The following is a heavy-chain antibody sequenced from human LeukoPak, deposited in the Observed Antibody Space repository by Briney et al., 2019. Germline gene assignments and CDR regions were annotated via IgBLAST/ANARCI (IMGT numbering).Heavy chain of an antibody. CDR3: ARHVYCRSTSCSYYYYYMDV. CDR2: INPNSDGT. V-gene: IGHV1-2*06. CDR1: GYTFTDYY. D-gene: IGHD2-2*01. J-gene: IGHJ6*03. Sequence: EASVKVSCKASGYTFTDYYMHWVRQAPGQGLEWMGRINPNSDGTNYAQKFQGRVTMTRDTSISTAYMELSSLRSDDTAVYFCARHVYCRSTSCSYYYYYMDVWGKGTTVTVSS.